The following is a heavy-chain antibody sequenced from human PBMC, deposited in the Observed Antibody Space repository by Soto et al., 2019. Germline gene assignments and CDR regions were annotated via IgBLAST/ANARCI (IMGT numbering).Heavy chain of an antibody. CDR3: TRGPSGDKVDF. V-gene: IGHV4-30-4*08. CDR1: GGSVSSADWN. Sequence: QVQLQESGPGLVKPSQTLSLTCTVSGGSVSSADWNWSWIRQTPGKGLEWIGHIYEGGRTYSNPSLMSRAPISLDTSKNLFSLNLKSATAADTAVYYCTRGPSGDKVDFWGQGLLVTVSS. J-gene: IGHJ4*02. D-gene: IGHD7-27*01. CDR2: IYEGGRT.